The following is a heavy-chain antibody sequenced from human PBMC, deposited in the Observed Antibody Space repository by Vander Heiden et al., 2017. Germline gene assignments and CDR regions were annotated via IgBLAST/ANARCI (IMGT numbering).Heavy chain of an antibody. CDR1: GSPFTSYD. CDR3: AREGVVVTPIPDPFDI. Sequence: QVQLVPSGAGVKKPGASVMVSCMASGSPFTSYDINWVRQAAGQGLEWMGWMNPNSGNTGYAQKFQGRVTMTRSTSISTAYMELSSLTAEDTAVYYCAREGVVVTPIPDPFDIWGQGTMVTVSS. V-gene: IGHV1-8*01. CDR2: MNPNSGNT. J-gene: IGHJ3*02. D-gene: IGHD2-21*02.